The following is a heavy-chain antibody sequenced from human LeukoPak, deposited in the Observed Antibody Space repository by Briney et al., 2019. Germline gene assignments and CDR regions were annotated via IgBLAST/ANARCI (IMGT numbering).Heavy chain of an antibody. Sequence: SETLSLTCAVYGGSFSGYYWSWIRQPAGKGLEWIGRIYTSGSTNYNPSLKSRVTMSVDTSKNQFSLKLSSVTAADTAVYYCARGFRGYGIYYFDYWGQGTLVTVSS. D-gene: IGHD3-22*01. J-gene: IGHJ4*02. CDR3: ARGFRGYGIYYFDY. V-gene: IGHV4-59*10. CDR2: IYTSGST. CDR1: GGSFSGYY.